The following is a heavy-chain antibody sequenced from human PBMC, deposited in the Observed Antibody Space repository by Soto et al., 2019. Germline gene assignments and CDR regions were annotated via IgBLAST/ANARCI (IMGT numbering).Heavy chain of an antibody. CDR1: GYTFTSYY. CDR2: INPSGGST. V-gene: IGHV1-46*01. J-gene: IGHJ4*02. D-gene: IGHD3-22*01. CDR3: ARCCYYDSSGYYPPDY. Sequence: GASVKVSCKASGYTFTSYYMHWVRQAPGQGLEWMGIINPSGGSTSYAQKFQGRVTMTRDTSTSTVYMELSSLRSEDTAVYYCARCCYYDSSGYYPPDYWGQGTLVTVSS.